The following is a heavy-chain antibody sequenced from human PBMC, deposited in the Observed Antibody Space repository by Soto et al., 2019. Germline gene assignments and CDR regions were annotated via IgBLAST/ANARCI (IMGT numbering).Heavy chain of an antibody. D-gene: IGHD2-15*01. Sequence: PGGSLRLSCAASGFTFSNAWMSWVRQAPGKGLEWVGRIKSKTDGGTTDYAAPVKGRFTISRDDSKNTLYLQMNSLKTEDTAVYYCTTDLIVVVVAATRESNWFDPWGQGTLVTVSS. CDR1: GFTFSNAW. V-gene: IGHV3-15*01. J-gene: IGHJ5*02. CDR2: IKSKTDGGTT. CDR3: TTDLIVVVVAATRESNWFDP.